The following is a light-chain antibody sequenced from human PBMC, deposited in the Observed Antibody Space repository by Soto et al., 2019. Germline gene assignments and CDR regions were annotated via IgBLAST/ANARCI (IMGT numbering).Light chain of an antibody. Sequence: QSALTQPASVSGSPGQSITISCTGTSSDVGDYNYVSWYQQHPGKAPKLMIFDVSNRPSGVSNRFSGSKSGNTAYLTISWLQAEDEADYYCSSYTSSRTRVFGTGTKLTVL. J-gene: IGLJ1*01. V-gene: IGLV2-14*01. CDR1: SSDVGDYNY. CDR3: SSYTSSRTRV. CDR2: DVS.